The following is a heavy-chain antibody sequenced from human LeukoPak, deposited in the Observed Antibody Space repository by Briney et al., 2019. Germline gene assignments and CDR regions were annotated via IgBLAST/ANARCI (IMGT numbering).Heavy chain of an antibody. Sequence: SETLSLTCTVSGGSISSRSYYWGWIRQPPGKGLEWIGSIYYSGSTYYNTSIRSRVTISVATSKNQFSLKLSSVTAADTAVYYCARLLDYGGNSVALDIWGQGTMVTVSS. V-gene: IGHV4-39*01. CDR1: GGSISSRSYY. D-gene: IGHD4-23*01. J-gene: IGHJ3*02. CDR3: ARLLDYGGNSVALDI. CDR2: IYYSGST.